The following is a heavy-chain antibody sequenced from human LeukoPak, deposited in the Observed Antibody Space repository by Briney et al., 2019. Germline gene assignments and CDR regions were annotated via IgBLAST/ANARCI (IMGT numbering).Heavy chain of an antibody. CDR2: IYYSGST. CDR3: ARGYCSSTSCYGGPRDNWFDP. Sequence: SETLSLTCTVSGGSISSYYWSWLRQPPGKGLEWIGYIYYSGSTNYNPSLKSRVTISVDTSKNQFSLKLSSVTAADTAVYYCARGYCSSTSCYGGPRDNWFDPWGQGTLVTVSS. CDR1: GGSISSYY. V-gene: IGHV4-59*08. D-gene: IGHD2-2*01. J-gene: IGHJ5*02.